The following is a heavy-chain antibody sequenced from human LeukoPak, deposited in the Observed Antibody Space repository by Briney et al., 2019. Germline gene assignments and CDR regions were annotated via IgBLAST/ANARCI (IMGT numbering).Heavy chain of an antibody. CDR2: ISYDGSNK. J-gene: IGHJ4*02. CDR3: ANDLMEGYSSGWYPYFDY. D-gene: IGHD6-19*01. V-gene: IGHV3-30*18. Sequence: GGSLRLSCAASGFTFSSYGMHWVRQAPGKGLEWVAVISYDGSNKYYADSVKGRFTISRDNSKNTLYLQMNSLRAEDTAVYYCANDLMEGYSSGWYPYFDYWGQGTLVTVSS. CDR1: GFTFSSYG.